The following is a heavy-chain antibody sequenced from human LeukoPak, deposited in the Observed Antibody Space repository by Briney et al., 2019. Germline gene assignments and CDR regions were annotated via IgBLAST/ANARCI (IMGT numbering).Heavy chain of an antibody. CDR3: ARSPEMPTIMNYYYYMDV. Sequence: ASVKVSCKASGYTFTGYYMHWVRQAPGQGLEWMGWINPNSGGTNYAQKFQGRVTMTRDTSISTAYMELSRLRSDDTAVYYCARSPEMPTIMNYYYYMDVWGKGTTVTISS. J-gene: IGHJ6*03. CDR2: INPNSGGT. D-gene: IGHD5-24*01. CDR1: GYTFTGYY. V-gene: IGHV1-2*02.